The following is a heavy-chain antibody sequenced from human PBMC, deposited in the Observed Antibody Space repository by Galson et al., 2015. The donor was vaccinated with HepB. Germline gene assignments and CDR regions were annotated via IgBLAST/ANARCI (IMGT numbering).Heavy chain of an antibody. J-gene: IGHJ4*02. CDR1: GYTLSSYA. V-gene: IGHV7-4-1*02. D-gene: IGHD4-17*01. CDR3: VRGRSPASYY. CDR2: IDTNTGNP. Sequence: SCKASGYTLSSYAMNWVRQAPGQGLEWMGWIDTNTGNPTYVQGFTGRFVFSLDTSVNTAYLQISSLKAEDSAVYYCVRGRSPASYYWGQGTLVTVSS.